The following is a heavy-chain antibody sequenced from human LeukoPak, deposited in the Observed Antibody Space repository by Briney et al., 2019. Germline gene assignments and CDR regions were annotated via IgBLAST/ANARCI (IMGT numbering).Heavy chain of an antibody. J-gene: IGHJ4*02. V-gene: IGHV4-59*12. D-gene: IGHD4-17*01. CDR1: GGSISSYY. CDR2: IHYSGNT. CDR3: ARYHDYFTSHFDY. Sequence: SETLSLTCTVSGGSISSYYWSWIRQPPGKGLEWIGYIHYSGNTNYNPSLKSRVTISVDTSKNQFSLKLSSVTAADTAVYYCARYHDYFTSHFDYWGQGTLVTVSS.